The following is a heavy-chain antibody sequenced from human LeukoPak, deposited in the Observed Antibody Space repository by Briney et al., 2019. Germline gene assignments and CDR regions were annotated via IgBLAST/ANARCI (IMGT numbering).Heavy chain of an antibody. CDR1: GGSISSGGYS. Sequence: SETLSLTCAVSGGSISSGGYSWRWIRQPPGKGLEWIGYIYHSGSTFYNPSLKSRVTVSVDTSKNQFSLKLTSVTAADTAVYYCARERIYNGMDVWGQGTTVTVSS. V-gene: IGHV4-30-2*01. D-gene: IGHD2-15*01. J-gene: IGHJ6*02. CDR2: IYHSGST. CDR3: ARERIYNGMDV.